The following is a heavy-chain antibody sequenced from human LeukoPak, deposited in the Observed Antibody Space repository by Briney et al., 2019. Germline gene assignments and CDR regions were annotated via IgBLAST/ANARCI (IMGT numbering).Heavy chain of an antibody. V-gene: IGHV4-59*01. CDR1: GGSISSYY. Sequence: PSETLSLTCTVSGGSISSYYWSWIRQPPGKGLEWIGYIYYSGSTNYNPSLKSRVTISVDTSKNQFSLKLSSVTAADTAVYYCARGQSGYDWISPGYFDYWGQGTLVTVSS. D-gene: IGHD5-12*01. CDR3: ARGQSGYDWISPGYFDY. CDR2: IYYSGST. J-gene: IGHJ4*02.